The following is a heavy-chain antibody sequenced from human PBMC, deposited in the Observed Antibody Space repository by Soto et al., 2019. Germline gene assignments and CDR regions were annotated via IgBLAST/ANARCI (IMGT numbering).Heavy chain of an antibody. D-gene: IGHD3-10*01. V-gene: IGHV1-69*06. CDR2: TIPVFNTA. J-gene: IGHJ3*02. CDR1: GGTLSDHG. Sequence: QVQLEQSGAEVKKPGSSVKVSCKASGGTLSDHGVAWLRQAPGQGLEWMGGTIPVFNTAKYAQKFQGRDTVTADKFTNIAYMELSSLRSEDTAFYFCARGVYCSWNYDTGPSDFDIWGQGTMVIVSS. CDR3: ARGVYCSWNYDTGPSDFDI.